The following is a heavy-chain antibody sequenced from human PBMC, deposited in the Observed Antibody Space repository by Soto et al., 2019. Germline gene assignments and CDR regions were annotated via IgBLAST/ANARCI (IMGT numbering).Heavy chain of an antibody. V-gene: IGHV3-23*01. D-gene: IGHD6-13*01. CDR2: ISGSGGST. Sequence: EVQLLESGGGLVQPGGSLRLSCAASGFTFSSYAMSWVRQAPGKGLEWVSAISGSGGSTYYADSVKGRFTISRDNSQNTLYLQMTSLRAEDTAVYYCAKENGYSSSWFEFDYWGQGTLVTVSS. J-gene: IGHJ4*02. CDR3: AKENGYSSSWFEFDY. CDR1: GFTFSSYA.